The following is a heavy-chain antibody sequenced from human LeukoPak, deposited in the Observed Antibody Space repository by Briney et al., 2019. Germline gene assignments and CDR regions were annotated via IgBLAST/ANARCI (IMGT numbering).Heavy chain of an antibody. D-gene: IGHD2-15*01. J-gene: IGHJ4*02. CDR3: AREVVVVAALPLDY. V-gene: IGHV1-18*01. CDR1: GYTFTSYG. Sequence: GASVKVSCTASGYTFTSYGISWVRQAPGQGLEWMGWISAYNGNTNYAQKLQGRVTMTTDTSTSTAYMELRSLRSDDTAVYYCAREVVVVAALPLDYWGQGTLVTVSS. CDR2: ISAYNGNT.